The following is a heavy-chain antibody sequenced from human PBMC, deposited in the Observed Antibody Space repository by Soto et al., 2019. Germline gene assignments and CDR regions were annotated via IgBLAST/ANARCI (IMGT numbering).Heavy chain of an antibody. CDR3: ARGGGYDHY. CDR1: GFTFSNSA. CDR2: ISSSSSTI. Sequence: GGSLRLSCATSGFTFSNSAMSWVRQATGKGLEWVSYISSSSSTIYYADSVKGRFTISRDNAKNSLYLQMNSLRAEDTAVYYCARGGGYDHYWGQGTLVTVPS. V-gene: IGHV3-48*01. J-gene: IGHJ4*02. D-gene: IGHD2-2*01.